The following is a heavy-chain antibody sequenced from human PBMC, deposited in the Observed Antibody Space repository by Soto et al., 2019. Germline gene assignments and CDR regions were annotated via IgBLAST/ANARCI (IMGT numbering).Heavy chain of an antibody. CDR3: VHRTVSNGAWSDP. V-gene: IGHV2-5*02. Sequence: VSGPTLVNPTQTLTLNCAFSGFSLSTTGEGVGWFRQPPGKAPEWLALIYWDDDVRYSPSLRNRITITKDTSENQVVLTITNIDPLDTATYYCVHRTVSNGAWSDPWGQGILVTVS. D-gene: IGHD4-4*01. CDR1: GFSLSTTGEG. J-gene: IGHJ5*02. CDR2: IYWDDDV.